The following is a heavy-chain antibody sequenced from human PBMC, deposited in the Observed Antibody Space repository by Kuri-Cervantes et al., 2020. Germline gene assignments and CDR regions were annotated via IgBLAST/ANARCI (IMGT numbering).Heavy chain of an antibody. CDR1: GYTFTSYG. J-gene: IGHJ4*02. Sequence: ASVTVSCKASGYTFTSYGISWVRQAPGQGLEWMGWISAYNGNTNYAQKLQGRVTMTTDTSTSTAYMELRSLRSDDTAVYYCARGLRYFDWFSDHYYFDYWGQGTLVTVSS. D-gene: IGHD3-9*01. V-gene: IGHV1-18*01. CDR3: ARGLRYFDWFSDHYYFDY. CDR2: ISAYNGNT.